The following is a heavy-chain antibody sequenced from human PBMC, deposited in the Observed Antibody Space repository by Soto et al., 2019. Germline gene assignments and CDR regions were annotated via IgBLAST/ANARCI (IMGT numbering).Heavy chain of an antibody. CDR1: GGSISSGGYY. D-gene: IGHD4-4*01. CDR2: IYYSGST. Sequence: QVQLQESGPGLVKPSQTLSLTCTVSGGSISSGGYYWSWIRQHPGKGLEWIGYIYYSGSTYYNPSLKSRVTISVDTAKNQFSLKLSSVTAADTAVYYCARSGPDYSNSPFSDWGQGTLVTVSS. V-gene: IGHV4-31*03. J-gene: IGHJ4*02. CDR3: ARSGPDYSNSPFSD.